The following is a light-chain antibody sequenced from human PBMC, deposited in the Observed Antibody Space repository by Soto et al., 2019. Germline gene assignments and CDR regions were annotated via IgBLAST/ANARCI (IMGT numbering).Light chain of an antibody. CDR2: AAS. CDR1: RDVGSD. V-gene: IGKV1-17*01. Sequence: QMTQSPSSLSASVGEKIIITCRASRDVGSDVSWYQQKPGQAPKLLIYAASNLYTGVPSRFSGSRSGTEFTLTISSLQPEDFATYYCQQRTSYPITFGQGTRLEIK. CDR3: QQRTSYPIT. J-gene: IGKJ5*01.